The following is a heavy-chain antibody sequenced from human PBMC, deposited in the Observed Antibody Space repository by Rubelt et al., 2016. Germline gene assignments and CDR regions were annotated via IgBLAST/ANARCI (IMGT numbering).Heavy chain of an antibody. CDR2: ISYDGSNK. CDR3: ARDHGLGVRGVYYDY. J-gene: IGHJ4*02. D-gene: IGHD3-10*01. V-gene: IGHV3-30*04. Sequence: GEGLEWVAVISYDGSNKYYADSVKGRFTISRDNSKNTLYLQMNSLRAEDTAVYYCARDHGLGVRGVYYDYWGQGTLATVSS.